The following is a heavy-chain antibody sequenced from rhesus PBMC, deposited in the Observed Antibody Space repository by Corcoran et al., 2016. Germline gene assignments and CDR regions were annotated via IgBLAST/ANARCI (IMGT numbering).Heavy chain of an antibody. CDR2: IRSGGST. J-gene: IGHJ4*01. V-gene: IGHV4-160*01. CDR1: GGSISSNY. Sequence: QVQLQQWGEGLVKPSETLSLTCAVYGGSISSNYWSWIRQPPGKGLEWIGRIRSGGSTNYNPSLKSRVTISIDTSNNQFSLKLSSVTAADTAVYYCARDVGSWSPYFDYWGQGVLVTVSS. D-gene: IGHD6-13*01. CDR3: ARDVGSWSPYFDY.